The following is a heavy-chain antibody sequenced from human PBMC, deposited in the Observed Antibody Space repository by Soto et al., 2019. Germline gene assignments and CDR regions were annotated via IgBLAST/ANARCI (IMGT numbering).Heavy chain of an antibody. Sequence: GGSLRLSCAVSGFTFDDNAMHWVRQAPEKGLEWVSGINWKSDIGYADSVKCRFTISRDNAENSLYLQMNSLRAEDTALYYCAISQDRGGRTTFIYWGQGTQVNVSS. V-gene: IGHV3-9*01. J-gene: IGHJ4*02. D-gene: IGHD3-16*01. CDR1: GFTFDDNA. CDR3: AISQDRGGRTTFIY. CDR2: INWKSDI.